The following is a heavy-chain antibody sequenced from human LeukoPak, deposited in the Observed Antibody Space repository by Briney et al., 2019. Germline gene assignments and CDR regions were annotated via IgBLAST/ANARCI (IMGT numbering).Heavy chain of an antibody. Sequence: GGSLRLSCAASGFTFSSYWMHWVRQAPGKGLVWVSRIDGDGSSTSYADSVKGRFTISRDNAKNKLYLQMNSLRAEDTAVYYCARTIVGAAFDYWGQGTLVTVSS. V-gene: IGHV3-74*01. J-gene: IGHJ4*02. CDR1: GFTFSSYW. D-gene: IGHD1-26*01. CDR3: ARTIVGAAFDY. CDR2: IDGDGSST.